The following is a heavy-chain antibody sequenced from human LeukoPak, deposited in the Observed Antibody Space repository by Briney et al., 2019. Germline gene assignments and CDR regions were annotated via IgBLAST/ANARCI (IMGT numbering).Heavy chain of an antibody. CDR1: GYSISSGYY. D-gene: IGHD3-3*01. CDR3: ARQYYDFWGGYSNFDY. CDR2: IYHSGST. Sequence: SETLSLTCTVSGYSISSGYYWGWIRQPPGKGLEWIGSIYHSGSTYYNPSLKSRVTISVDTSKNQFSLKLSSVTAADTAVYYCARQYYDFWGGYSNFDYWGQGTLVTVSS. J-gene: IGHJ4*02. V-gene: IGHV4-38-2*02.